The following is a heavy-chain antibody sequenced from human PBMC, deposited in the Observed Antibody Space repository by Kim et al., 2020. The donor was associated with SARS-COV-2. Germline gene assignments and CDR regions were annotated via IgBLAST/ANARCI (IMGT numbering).Heavy chain of an antibody. CDR2: FDPEDGET. J-gene: IGHJ3*02. Sequence: ASVKVSCKVSGYTLTELSMHWVRQAPGKGLEWMGGFDPEDGETIYAQKFQGRVTMTEDTSTDTAYMELSSLRSEDTAVYYCATVVDILTGSDAFDIWGQGTMVTVSS. CDR3: ATVVDILTGSDAFDI. D-gene: IGHD3-9*01. CDR1: GYTLTELS. V-gene: IGHV1-24*01.